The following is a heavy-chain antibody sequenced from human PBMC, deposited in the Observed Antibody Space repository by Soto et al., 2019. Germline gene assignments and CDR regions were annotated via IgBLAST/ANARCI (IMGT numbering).Heavy chain of an antibody. CDR1: GYTFTSYG. CDR3: ARDLYYSSGRYFDHDAFDI. CDR2: ISAYNGNT. J-gene: IGHJ3*02. V-gene: IGHV1-18*04. D-gene: IGHD6-19*01. Sequence: ASVKVSCKASGYTFTSYGTSWVRQAPGQGLEWMGWISAYNGNTKYARRFQDRVTMTTETPTSTVYMELGSLRSDDTAVYYCARDLYYSSGRYFDHDAFDIWGQGTVVTVSS.